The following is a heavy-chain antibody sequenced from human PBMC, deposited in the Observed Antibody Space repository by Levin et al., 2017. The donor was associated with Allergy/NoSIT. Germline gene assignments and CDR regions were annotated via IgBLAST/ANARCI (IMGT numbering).Heavy chain of an antibody. J-gene: IGHJ4*02. V-gene: IGHV4-39*07. CDR2: IFYSGST. Sequence: SQTLSLTCPVSGGSISSSSYYWGWIRQPPGKGLEWIESIFYSGSTYYNPSLKSRVTISVDTSKNQFSLKLSSVTAADTAVYYCARALGIAAAIDYWGQGTLVTVSS. CDR3: ARALGIAAAIDY. CDR1: GGSISSSSYY. D-gene: IGHD6-13*01.